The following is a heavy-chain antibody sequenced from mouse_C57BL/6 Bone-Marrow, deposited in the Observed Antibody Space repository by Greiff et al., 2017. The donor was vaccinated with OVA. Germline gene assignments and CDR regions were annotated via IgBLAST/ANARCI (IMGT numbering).Heavy chain of an antibody. CDR1: GYTFTDYY. V-gene: IGHV1-76*01. CDR3: AREEVYYYGSGDY. Sequence: QVTLKVSGAELVRPGASVKLSCKASGYTFTDYYINWVKQRPGQGLEWIARIYPGSGNTYYNEKFKGKAILTAEKSSSTADMQHSSLTSEDSAVYFCAREEVYYYGSGDYWGQGTTLTVSS. J-gene: IGHJ2*01. D-gene: IGHD1-1*01. CDR2: IYPGSGNT.